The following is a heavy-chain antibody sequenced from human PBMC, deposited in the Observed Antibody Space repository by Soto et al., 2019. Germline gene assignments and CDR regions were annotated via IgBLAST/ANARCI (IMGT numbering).Heavy chain of an antibody. V-gene: IGHV3-7*04. CDR2: VKQDGSDK. CDR3: ARGGGNFDH. Sequence: EVQLVESGGGLVQPGGSLRLTCAASRFTFSRSWMSWVRQAPGKGLEWVANVKQDGSDKYYVDSVKGRFTTSRDNAKNSAYWEINGLRAEARARYYWARGGGNFDHWGQGTLVTVSS. CDR1: RFTFSRSW. J-gene: IGHJ4*02. D-gene: IGHD3-16*01.